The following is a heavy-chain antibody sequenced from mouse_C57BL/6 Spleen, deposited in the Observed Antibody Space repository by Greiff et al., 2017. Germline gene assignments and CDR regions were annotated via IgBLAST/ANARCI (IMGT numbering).Heavy chain of an antibody. D-gene: IGHD2-3*01. CDR1: GFSLTSYG. V-gene: IGHV2-2*01. CDR3: ARNSDADGAMDY. J-gene: IGHJ4*01. Sequence: VQRVESGPGLVQPSQSLSITCTASGFSLTSYGVHWVRQSPGKGLEWLGVIWRGGSTDYNAAFISRLSISKDKSKSKVFFKMNSLQADDTAVYYCARNSDADGAMDYWGQGTSVTVSS. CDR2: IWRGGST.